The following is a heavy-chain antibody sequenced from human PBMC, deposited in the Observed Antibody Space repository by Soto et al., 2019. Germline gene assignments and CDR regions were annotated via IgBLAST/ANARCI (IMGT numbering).Heavy chain of an antibody. CDR3: ARDCSSTSCYYYYYLDF. CDR1: GFTFSSYS. CDR2: ISSSSSTI. V-gene: IGHV3-48*01. D-gene: IGHD2-2*01. Sequence: PGGSLRLSCAASGFTFSSYSMNWVRQAPGKGLEWVSYISSSSSTIYYADSVKGRFTISRDNAKNSLYLQMNSLRAEDTAVYYCARDCSSTSCYYYYYLDFSGKGTSVTVSS. J-gene: IGHJ6*03.